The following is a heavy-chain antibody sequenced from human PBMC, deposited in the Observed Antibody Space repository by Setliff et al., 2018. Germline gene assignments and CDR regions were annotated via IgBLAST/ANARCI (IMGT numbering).Heavy chain of an antibody. CDR1: GGSIGSYY. CDR3: ARVRIVPYCMDV. Sequence: PSETLSLTCTVSGGSIGSYYWTWIRQPAGRGLEWIGRIYTTGSTNFNPPLNSRVTMSLDKSKNQFSLKLSSVTAADSAVYFCARVRIVPYCMDVWGKGTTVTVSS. D-gene: IGHD2-15*01. CDR2: IYTTGST. V-gene: IGHV4-4*07. J-gene: IGHJ6*03.